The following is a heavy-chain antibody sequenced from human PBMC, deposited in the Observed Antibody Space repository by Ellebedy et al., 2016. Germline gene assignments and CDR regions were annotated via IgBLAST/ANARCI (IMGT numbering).Heavy chain of an antibody. V-gene: IGHV4-39*07. CDR3: ARPPMGKTAPLEY. D-gene: IGHD3-10*01. J-gene: IGHJ4*02. Sequence: SETLSLXCTVSGGSISSSNNYWGWIRQPPGKGLEWIGTMYYGGTTYYRPSLKSRVTISVDTSKNQFSLRLSAVTPADTAVYYCARPPMGKTAPLEYWGLGALVTVSS. CDR2: MYYGGTT. CDR1: GGSISSSNNY.